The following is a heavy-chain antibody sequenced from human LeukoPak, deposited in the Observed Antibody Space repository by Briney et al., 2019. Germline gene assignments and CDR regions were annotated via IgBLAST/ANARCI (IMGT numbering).Heavy chain of an antibody. D-gene: IGHD4-17*01. CDR3: ARHTGHDYGDSKIPFFDY. V-gene: IGHV4-34*01. CDR2: INHSGST. CDR1: GGSFSGYY. Sequence: PSETLSLTCAVYGGSFSGYYWSWLRQPPGKGLEWIGEINHSGSTNYNPSLKSRVTISVDTSKNQFSLKLSSVTAADTAVYYCARHTGHDYGDSKIPFFDYWGQGTLVTVSS. J-gene: IGHJ4*02.